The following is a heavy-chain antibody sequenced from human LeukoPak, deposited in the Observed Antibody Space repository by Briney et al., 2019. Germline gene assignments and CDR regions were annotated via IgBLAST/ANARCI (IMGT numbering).Heavy chain of an antibody. CDR2: IGAYNGNT. J-gene: IGHJ3*02. Sequence: ASVKVSCKASGYTFTSYGISWVRQAPGQGLEWMGWIGAYNGNTNYAQKLQGRVTMTTDTSTSTAYMELRSLRSDDTAVYYCARGGPRYSGSYYVSPYDAFDIWGQGTMVTVSS. V-gene: IGHV1-18*01. D-gene: IGHD1-26*01. CDR1: GYTFTSYG. CDR3: ARGGPRYSGSYYVSPYDAFDI.